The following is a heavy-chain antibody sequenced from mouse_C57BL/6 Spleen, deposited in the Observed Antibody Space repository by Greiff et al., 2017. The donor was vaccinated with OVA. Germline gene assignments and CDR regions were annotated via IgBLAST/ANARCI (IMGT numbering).Heavy chain of an antibody. D-gene: IGHD2-5*01. CDR1: GYTFTDYY. Sequence: QVQLKESGAELVRPGASVKLSCKASGYTFTDYYINWVKQRPGQGLEWIARIYPGSGNTYYNEKFKGKATLTAEKSSSTAYMQLSSLTSEDSAVYFCARSAPLYSNYDVWGTGTTVTVSS. J-gene: IGHJ1*03. CDR3: ARSAPLYSNYDV. CDR2: IYPGSGNT. V-gene: IGHV1-76*01.